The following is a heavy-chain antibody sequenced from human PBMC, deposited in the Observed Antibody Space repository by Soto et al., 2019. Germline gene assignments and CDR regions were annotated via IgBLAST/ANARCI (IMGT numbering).Heavy chain of an antibody. Sequence: QVQLRESGPGLVRPSGTLSLTCAVSGGSISSSFWWTWVRQPPGKGLEWIGEIYHIGITHYNPSLKGRVARSGDKSTSPCSLKLSSVTAADPAVYYCARDPRASVSRGNGGQGMLVTVSS. J-gene: IGHJ4*02. V-gene: IGHV4-4*02. D-gene: IGHD1-1*01. CDR3: ARDPRASVSRGN. CDR2: IYHIGIT. CDR1: GGSISSSFW.